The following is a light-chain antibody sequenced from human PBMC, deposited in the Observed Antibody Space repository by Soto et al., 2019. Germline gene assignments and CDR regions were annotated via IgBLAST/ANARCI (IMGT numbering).Light chain of an antibody. J-gene: IGKJ4*01. V-gene: IGKV1-12*01. Sequence: DIQMTQSPSSVSASVGDRVTITCRASQGIHSWLAWFQQKPGKAPKLLIYAASSLQSGFPSRFSGSGSGTDFTLTISSLQSEDFATYYCQQANSFPLTFGGGTKVEIK. CDR2: AAS. CDR1: QGIHSW. CDR3: QQANSFPLT.